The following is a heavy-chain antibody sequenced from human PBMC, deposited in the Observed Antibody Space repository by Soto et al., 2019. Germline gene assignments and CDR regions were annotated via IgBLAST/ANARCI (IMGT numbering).Heavy chain of an antibody. J-gene: IGHJ6*02. D-gene: IGHD3-3*01. CDR2: ISSSSSYI. CDR3: ARDRGITILRYYYYGMDV. CDR1: GFTFSSYA. V-gene: IGHV3-21*01. Sequence: PGGSLRLSCAASGFTFSSYAMSWVRQAPGKGLEWVSSISSSSSYIYYADSVKGRFTISRDNAKNTLYLQMNSLRAEDTAVYYCARDRGITILRYYYYGMDVWGQGTTVTVSS.